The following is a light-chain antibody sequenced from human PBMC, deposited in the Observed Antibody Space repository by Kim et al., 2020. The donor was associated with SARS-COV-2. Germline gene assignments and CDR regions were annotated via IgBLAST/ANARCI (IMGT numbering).Light chain of an antibody. J-gene: IGLJ1*01. CDR3: GSYAGSKNV. CDR1: SRDVGGYNY. CDR2: DVN. Sequence: PGHVITIACTGTSRDVGGYNYVSWYQQHPGKAPKLIIYDVNKRPSGVPDRFSGSKSGNTASLTVSGLQAEDEANYYCGSYAGSKNVFGTGTKVTVL. V-gene: IGLV2-8*01.